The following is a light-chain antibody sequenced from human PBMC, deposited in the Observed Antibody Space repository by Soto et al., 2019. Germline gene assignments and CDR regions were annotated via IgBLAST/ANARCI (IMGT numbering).Light chain of an antibody. CDR2: EVT. J-gene: IGLJ2*01. CDR1: SSDIGNYDF. CDR3: SSYAGSNNVL. Sequence: QSVLTQPPSASGSPGQSVTMSCTGTSSDIGNYDFVSWYQQHPGKAPKLLIYEVTKRPSGVPDRISGSKSGNTASLTVSGLQAEDEADYYCSSYAGSNNVLFGGGTKLTV. V-gene: IGLV2-8*01.